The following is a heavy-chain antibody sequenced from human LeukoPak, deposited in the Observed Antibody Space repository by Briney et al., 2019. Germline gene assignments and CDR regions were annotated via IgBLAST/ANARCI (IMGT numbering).Heavy chain of an antibody. D-gene: IGHD6-13*01. Sequence: GGSLRLSCAASGFTFSSYWMSWVRQAPGKGLEWVSVIYSGGSTYYADSVKGRFTISRDNSKNTLYLQMNSLRAEDTAIYYCARQSSGIAATDKIDFWGQGTLVTVSS. CDR1: GFTFSSYW. J-gene: IGHJ4*02. CDR3: ARQSSGIAATDKIDF. CDR2: IYSGGST. V-gene: IGHV3-66*04.